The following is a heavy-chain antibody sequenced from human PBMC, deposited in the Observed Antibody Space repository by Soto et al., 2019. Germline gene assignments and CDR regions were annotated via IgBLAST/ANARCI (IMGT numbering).Heavy chain of an antibody. CDR1: GFTFSSYA. V-gene: IGHV3-23*01. CDR2: ISGSGGST. CDR3: AKSRNYYGSGSYNY. D-gene: IGHD3-10*01. Sequence: HPGGSLRLSCAASGFTFSSYAMSWVRQAPGKGLEWVSAISGSGGSTYYADSVKGRFTISRDNSRNTLYLQMNSLRAEDTAVYYCAKSRNYYGSGSYNYWGQGTLVTVSS. J-gene: IGHJ4*02.